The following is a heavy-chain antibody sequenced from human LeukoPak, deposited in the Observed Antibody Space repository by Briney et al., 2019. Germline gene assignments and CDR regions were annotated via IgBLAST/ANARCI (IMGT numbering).Heavy chain of an antibody. CDR1: GYTFTSYG. D-gene: IGHD6-13*01. V-gene: IGHV1-2*02. CDR3: ARGTQQLAKNY. Sequence: ASVKVSCKASGYTFTSYGISWVRQAPGQGLEWMGWINPNSGGTNYAQKFQGRVTMTRDTPISTAYMELSRLRSDDTAVYYCARGTQQLAKNYWGQGTLVTVSS. J-gene: IGHJ4*02. CDR2: INPNSGGT.